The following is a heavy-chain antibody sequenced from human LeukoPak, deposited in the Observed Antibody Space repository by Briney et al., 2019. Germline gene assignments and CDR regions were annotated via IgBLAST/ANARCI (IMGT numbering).Heavy chain of an antibody. Sequence: PGESLRLSCAASGFTFSNYWMHWVREAPGKGLVWGSRISPDGTNTIYADSVTGRFTMSRDNAKSTLYLHMNTLRDEDTAVYYCARLRVSEAYYYDYWGQGSLVTVSS. V-gene: IGHV3-74*01. J-gene: IGHJ4*02. D-gene: IGHD3-22*01. CDR3: ARLRVSEAYYYDY. CDR1: GFTFSNYW. CDR2: ISPDGTNT.